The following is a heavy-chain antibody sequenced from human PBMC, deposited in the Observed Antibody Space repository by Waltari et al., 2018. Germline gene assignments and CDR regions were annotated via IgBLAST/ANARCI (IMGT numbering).Heavy chain of an antibody. CDR1: GGSVSSGSYY. Sequence: QVQLQESGPGLVKPSETLSLTCTVSGGSVSSGSYYWSWIRQPPGKGLAWIGYIYYSGSTNYNTSLKSRVTISVDTSKNQFSLKRSSVTAADTAVYYCAREGCSGGSCQELYYYYGMDVWGQGTTVTVSS. CDR3: AREGCSGGSCQELYYYYGMDV. J-gene: IGHJ6*02. CDR2: IYYSGST. D-gene: IGHD2-15*01. V-gene: IGHV4-61*01.